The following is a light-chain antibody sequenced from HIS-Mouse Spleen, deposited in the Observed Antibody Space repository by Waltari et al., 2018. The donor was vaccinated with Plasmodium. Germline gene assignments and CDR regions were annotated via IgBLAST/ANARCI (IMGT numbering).Light chain of an antibody. V-gene: IGKV3-15*01. Sequence: EIVMTQSPATLSVSPGERATLSCRASHSVSSTLARYQQTPGQAHRLLIYGASTSATGIPARFGGSGSGKEFTLTISSLQSEDFAVYYCQQYNNWSFTFGPGTKVDIK. CDR1: HSVSST. CDR3: QQYNNWSFT. CDR2: GAS. J-gene: IGKJ3*01.